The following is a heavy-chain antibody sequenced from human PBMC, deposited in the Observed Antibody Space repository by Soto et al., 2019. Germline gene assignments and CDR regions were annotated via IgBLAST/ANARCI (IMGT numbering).Heavy chain of an antibody. J-gene: IGHJ4*02. D-gene: IGHD5-18*01. CDR3: AREYTYGSNFFDC. Sequence: QVRLQESGPGLVKPSQTLSLTCTVSGGSISSAAYYWSWIRQHPGKGLEWIGYVSHSGSTYYHPSLQSRVIISVDTSKNQCFLGLAAVTAADTAVYYCAREYTYGSNFFDCWGQGALVTVSS. CDR2: VSHSGST. V-gene: IGHV4-31*03. CDR1: GGSISSAAYY.